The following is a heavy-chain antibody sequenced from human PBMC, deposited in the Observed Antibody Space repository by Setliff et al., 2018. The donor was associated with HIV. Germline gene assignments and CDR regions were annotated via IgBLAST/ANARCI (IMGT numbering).Heavy chain of an antibody. CDR3: ARSPSDYLFDY. V-gene: IGHV1-3*01. CDR1: GYTFTNYA. J-gene: IGHJ4*02. D-gene: IGHD4-17*01. Sequence: GASVKVSCKASGYTFTNYAIHWVRQAPGQRLEWMGWINAGNGDTKYSQKFQGRVTITTDTSASTAYMELNSLSSEDTAVYYCARSPSDYLFDYWGQGTLVTVSS. CDR2: INAGNGDT.